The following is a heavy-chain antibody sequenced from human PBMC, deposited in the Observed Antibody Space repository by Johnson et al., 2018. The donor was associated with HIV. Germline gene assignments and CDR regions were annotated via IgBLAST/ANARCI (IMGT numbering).Heavy chain of an antibody. Sequence: QVQLVESGGGLVQPGGSLRLSCAASGFTFSSYWMSWVRQAPGKGLEWVAVIWYDGSNKYYADSVKGRFTISRDNSKNTLYLQMNSLRAEDTAVYYCARVQVVEMATSIGDDAFDIWGQGTMVTVSS. CDR2: IWYDGSNK. V-gene: IGHV3-30-3*01. J-gene: IGHJ3*02. D-gene: IGHD5-24*01. CDR1: GFTFSSYW. CDR3: ARVQVVEMATSIGDDAFDI.